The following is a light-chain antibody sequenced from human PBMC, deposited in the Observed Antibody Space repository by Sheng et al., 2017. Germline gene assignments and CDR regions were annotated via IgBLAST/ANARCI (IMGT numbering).Light chain of an antibody. Sequence: DIQMTQSPSSLSASVGDRVTITCRASQGISNYLAWYQQKPGKVPKLLIYAASTLQSGVPSRFSGRGSGTDFTLTISSLQPEDFATYYCQQSYSTLTFTFGPGTKLDFK. V-gene: IGKV1-27*01. J-gene: IGKJ3*01. CDR1: QGISNY. CDR2: AAS. CDR3: QQSYSTLTFT.